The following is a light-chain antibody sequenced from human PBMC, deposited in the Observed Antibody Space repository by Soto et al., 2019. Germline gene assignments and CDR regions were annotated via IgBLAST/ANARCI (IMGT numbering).Light chain of an antibody. CDR1: QSVSSN. V-gene: IGKV3-15*01. J-gene: IGKJ1*01. CDR3: QQYNNWPGT. CDR2: GAS. Sequence: EIVMTQSPATLSVSPGERATLSFRASQSVSSNLAWYQQKPGQAPRLLIYGASTRATGIPARFSGSGSGTEFTLTISSLQSEDFAVYSCQQYNNWPGTFGQGTKVDIK.